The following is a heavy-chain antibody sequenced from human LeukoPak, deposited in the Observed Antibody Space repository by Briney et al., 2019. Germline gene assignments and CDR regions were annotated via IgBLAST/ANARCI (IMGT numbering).Heavy chain of an antibody. CDR2: IYPGDSDT. D-gene: IGHD5-24*01. CDR3: VRHVLRDGYNHFDY. CDR1: GYSFTSYW. Sequence: GESLKISCKGSGYSFTSYWVGWVRQMPGKGLEWMGIIYPGDSDTRYSPSFQGQVTISADKSISTAYLQWSSLKASDTAMYYCVRHVLRDGYNHFDYWGQGTLVTVSS. V-gene: IGHV5-51*01. J-gene: IGHJ4*02.